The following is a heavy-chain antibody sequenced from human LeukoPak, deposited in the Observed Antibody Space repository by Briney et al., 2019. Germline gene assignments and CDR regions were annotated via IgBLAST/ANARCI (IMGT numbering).Heavy chain of an antibody. CDR1: GNNFTTYF. Sequence: GESLKISCKGSGNNFTTYFIGWVRQRPGKGLEWVGVIKPGDSHTIYSPSFQGHVTISADKSIGTAYLQWDSLKASDTAMYYCARKGTVAAGTRMYYYHYMDVWGKGTTVTVSS. CDR3: ARKGTVAAGTRMYYYHYMDV. D-gene: IGHD6-13*01. V-gene: IGHV5-51*01. J-gene: IGHJ6*03. CDR2: IKPGDSHT.